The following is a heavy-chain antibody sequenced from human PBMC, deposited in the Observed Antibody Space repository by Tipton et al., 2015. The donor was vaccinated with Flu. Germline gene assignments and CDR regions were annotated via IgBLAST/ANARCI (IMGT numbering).Heavy chain of an antibody. V-gene: IGHV4-59*01. Sequence: TLSLTCTVSGGSISSYYWSWIRQPPGKGLEWIGYIYYSGSTNYNPSLKSRVTISVDTSKNQFSLKLSSVTAADTAVYYCARASRYCSSTSCYTPGNYYYYYMDVWGKGTTVTVSS. D-gene: IGHD2-2*02. CDR3: ARASRYCSSTSCYTPGNYYYYYMDV. CDR2: IYYSGST. CDR1: GGSISSYY. J-gene: IGHJ6*03.